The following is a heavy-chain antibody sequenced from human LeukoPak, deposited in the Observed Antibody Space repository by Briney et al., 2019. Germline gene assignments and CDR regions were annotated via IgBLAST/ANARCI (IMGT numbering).Heavy chain of an antibody. V-gene: IGHV3-23*01. D-gene: IGHD1-26*01. CDR3: AKDGVGAVPYYYYYMDV. J-gene: IGHJ6*03. CDR2: TSGSGGST. Sequence: GGSLRLSCAASGFTFSRYAMSWVRQAPGKGLEWVSATSGSGGSTNCADSVKGRFTISRDNSKNTLYLQMNSLRAEDTAVYYCAKDGVGAVPYYYYYMDVWGKGSTVTVSS. CDR1: GFTFSRYA.